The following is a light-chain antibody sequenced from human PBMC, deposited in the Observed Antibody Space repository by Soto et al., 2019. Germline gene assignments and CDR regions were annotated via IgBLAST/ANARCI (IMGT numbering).Light chain of an antibody. J-gene: IGKJ4*01. CDR1: QSINIY. Sequence: DIQMTQSPSSLSASVGDRVTITCRTSQSINIYLNWYQQKVGEPPRLLIFGASNLQSGVPSRFSGSGVGTHFTLTISSLQAEDFATYYCQQGYTKSPLTFAGGTKLDIK. CDR2: GAS. CDR3: QQGYTKSPLT. V-gene: IGKV1-39*01.